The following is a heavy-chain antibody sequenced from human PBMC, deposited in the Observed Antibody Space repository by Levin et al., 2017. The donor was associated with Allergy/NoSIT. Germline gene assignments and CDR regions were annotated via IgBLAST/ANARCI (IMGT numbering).Heavy chain of an antibody. CDR1: GFSFSTYW. D-gene: IGHD6-6*01. V-gene: IGHV3-74*01. Sequence: PGGSLRLSCAASGFSFSTYWMHWARQAPGKGLVWVSRINPDGSSTGYVDSVNGRFTISRDNSKNTLYLQMNSLRAEDTAVYYCTRDLNSLSGYWGQGTLVTVPS. CDR3: TRDLNSLSGY. J-gene: IGHJ4*02. CDR2: INPDGSST.